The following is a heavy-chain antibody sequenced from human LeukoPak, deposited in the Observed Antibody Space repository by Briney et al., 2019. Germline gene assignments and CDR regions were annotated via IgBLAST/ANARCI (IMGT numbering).Heavy chain of an antibody. CDR2: ISWNSGSI. D-gene: IGHD6-19*01. J-gene: IGHJ4*02. V-gene: IGHV3-9*01. CDR1: GFTFDDYA. Sequence: GGSLRLSCAASGFTFDDYAMHWVRQAPGKGLEWVSGISWNSGSIGYADSVKGRFTISRDNAKNSLYLRMNSLRVEDTAVYYCARQKSGVAVAGPGDHWGQGTLVTVSS. CDR3: ARQKSGVAVAGPGDH.